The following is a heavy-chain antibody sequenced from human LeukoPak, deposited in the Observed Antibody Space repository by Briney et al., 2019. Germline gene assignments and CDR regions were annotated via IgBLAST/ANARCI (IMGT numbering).Heavy chain of an antibody. CDR3: ARYMYYYDSSGYYAGGLFDY. J-gene: IGHJ4*02. D-gene: IGHD3-22*01. V-gene: IGHV3-66*02. CDR2: IYSGGST. Sequence: GGSLRLSCAAPGFTVSSNYMSWVRQAPGKGLEWVSVIYSGGSTYYADSVKGRFTISRDNSKNTLYLQMNSLRAEDTAVYYCARYMYYYDSSGYYAGGLFDYWGQGTLVTVSS. CDR1: GFTVSSNY.